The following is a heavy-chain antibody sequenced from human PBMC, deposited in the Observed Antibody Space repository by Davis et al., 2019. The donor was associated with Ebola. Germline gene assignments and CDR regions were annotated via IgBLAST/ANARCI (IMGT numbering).Heavy chain of an antibody. V-gene: IGHV3-23*01. CDR1: GFTFSSYA. CDR2: ISGSGGST. CDR3: AKGRHSTYYDVWIAYYDY. J-gene: IGHJ4*02. D-gene: IGHD3-3*01. Sequence: GESLKISCAASGFTFSSYAMSWVRQAPGKGLEWVSVISGSGGSTYYAESVKGRFTISRDNSKNTLYLQMSSLRAEDTAVYYCAKGRHSTYYDVWIAYYDYWGRGTLVTVSS.